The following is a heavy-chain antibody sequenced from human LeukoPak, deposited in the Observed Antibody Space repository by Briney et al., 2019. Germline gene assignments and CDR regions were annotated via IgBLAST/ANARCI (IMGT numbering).Heavy chain of an antibody. CDR3: ARGAYGGNFFGY. J-gene: IGHJ4*02. CDR2: INGDGSST. Sequence: GGPLRLSCAASGFTFSRYWMHWLRQAPGKGLVWVSRINGDGSSTSYADSVKGRFTISRDNAKNTLYLQMNSLRAEDTAVYYCARGAYGGNFFGYWGQGTLVTVSS. D-gene: IGHD4-23*01. CDR1: GFTFSRYW. V-gene: IGHV3-74*01.